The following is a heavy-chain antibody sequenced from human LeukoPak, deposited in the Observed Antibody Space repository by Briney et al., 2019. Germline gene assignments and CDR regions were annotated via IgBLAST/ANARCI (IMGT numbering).Heavy chain of an antibody. D-gene: IGHD2-15*01. CDR1: GGTFSSYA. J-gene: IGHJ6*02. CDR2: IIPIFGTA. V-gene: IGHV1-69*01. Sequence: ASVKVSCKASGGTFSSYAISWVRQAPGQGLEWMGGIIPIFGTANYAQKFQGRVTITADESTSTAYMELSSLRSEDTAVYYCARDWRYCSGGSCYSGGYYYYGMDVWGQGTTVTVSS. CDR3: ARDWRYCSGGSCYSGGYYYYGMDV.